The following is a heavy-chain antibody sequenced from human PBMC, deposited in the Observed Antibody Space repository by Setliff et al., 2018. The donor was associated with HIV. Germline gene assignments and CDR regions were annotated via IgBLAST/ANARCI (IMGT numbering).Heavy chain of an antibody. CDR1: GGSIKSSSDY. D-gene: IGHD3-22*01. V-gene: IGHV4-39*01. CDR3: ARHSGLGGYYSPFDY. J-gene: IGHJ4*02. CDR2: IYYSGSA. Sequence: SETLSLTCTVSGGSIKSSSDYWGWIRQPPGKGLEWIGTIYYSGSAYYNPSLKSRITISVDTSKNQFSLKLSSVTAADTTVYYCARHSGLGGYYSPFDYWGPGTLVTVSS.